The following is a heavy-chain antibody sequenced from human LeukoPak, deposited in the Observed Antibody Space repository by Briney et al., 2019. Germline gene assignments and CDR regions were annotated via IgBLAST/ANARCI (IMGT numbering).Heavy chain of an antibody. V-gene: IGHV3-21*01. CDR2: ISSSSSYL. CDR1: GFTFSSYA. Sequence: PGGSLRLSCSASGFTFSSYAMHWVRQAPGKGLEWVSSISSSSSYLYYADPMKGRFTISRDNAKNSLYLQMSSLRAEDTALYYCARSPTNYYDYVSKNWYFDLWGRGTLVTVSS. D-gene: IGHD2-2*01. J-gene: IGHJ2*01. CDR3: ARSPTNYYDYVSKNWYFDL.